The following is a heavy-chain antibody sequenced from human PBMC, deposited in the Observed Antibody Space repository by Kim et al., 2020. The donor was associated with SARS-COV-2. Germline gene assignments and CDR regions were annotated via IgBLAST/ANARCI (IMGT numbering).Heavy chain of an antibody. V-gene: IGHV3-21*01. D-gene: IGHD3-22*01. J-gene: IGHJ1*01. CDR3: ARGWYYDSSGYYYDFQH. Sequence: VKGRFTIARDNAKNSLYLQMTSLRAEDTAVYYCARGWYYDSSGYYYDFQHWGQGTLVTVSS.